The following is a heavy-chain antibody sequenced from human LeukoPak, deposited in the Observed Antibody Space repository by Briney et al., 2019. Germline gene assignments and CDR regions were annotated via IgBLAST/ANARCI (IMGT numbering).Heavy chain of an antibody. Sequence: GESLKISCKGSGYTFTNYWIGWVRQTPGKGLEWMGIIYPDDSDTRYSPSFQGQVTMSADKSITTAYLQWSSLKASDTAMYYCATVRYYYDSTGFYYFDYWGQGTLVTVSS. D-gene: IGHD3-22*01. CDR2: IYPDDSDT. V-gene: IGHV5-51*01. CDR3: ATVRYYYDSTGFYYFDY. J-gene: IGHJ4*02. CDR1: GYTFTNYW.